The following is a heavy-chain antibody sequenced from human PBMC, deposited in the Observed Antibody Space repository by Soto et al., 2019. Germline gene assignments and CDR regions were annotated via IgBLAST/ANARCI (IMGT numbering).Heavy chain of an antibody. Sequence: GGSLRLSCAASGFTFSSYGMHWVRQAPGKGLEWVAVISYDGSNKYYADSVKGRFTISRDNSKNTLYLQMNSLRAEDTAVYYCAKGGCSGGSCYHEIYFDYWGQGTLVTVSS. CDR2: ISYDGSNK. J-gene: IGHJ4*02. V-gene: IGHV3-30*18. CDR3: AKGGCSGGSCYHEIYFDY. CDR1: GFTFSSYG. D-gene: IGHD2-15*01.